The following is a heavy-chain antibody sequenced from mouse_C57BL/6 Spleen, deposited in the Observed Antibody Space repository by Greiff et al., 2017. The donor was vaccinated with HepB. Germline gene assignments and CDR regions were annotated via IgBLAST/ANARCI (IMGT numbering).Heavy chain of an antibody. Sequence: VQLQQSGPELVKPGASVKISCKASGYTFTDYYMNWVKQSHGKSLEWIGDINPNNGGTSYNQKFKGKATFTVDTSSSTAYMKLRRLTSEDSAGYYWARNYGSSDDYFDYWGQGTTLTVSS. CDR1: GYTFTDYY. V-gene: IGHV1-26*01. D-gene: IGHD1-1*01. CDR3: ARNYGSSDDYFDY. CDR2: INPNNGGT. J-gene: IGHJ2*01.